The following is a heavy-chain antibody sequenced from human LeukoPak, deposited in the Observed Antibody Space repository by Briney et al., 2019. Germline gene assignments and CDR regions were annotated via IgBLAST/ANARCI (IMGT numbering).Heavy chain of an antibody. CDR1: GGSISSGSYY. CDR3: ARVYGDYVDY. Sequence: SQTLSLTCTVSGGSISSGSYYWSWIRQPAGKGLEWIGRIYTSGSTNYNPSLKSRVTISVDPSKNQFSLKLSSVTAADTAVYYCARVYGDYVDYWGQGTLVTVSS. D-gene: IGHD4-17*01. CDR2: IYTSGST. J-gene: IGHJ4*02. V-gene: IGHV4-61*02.